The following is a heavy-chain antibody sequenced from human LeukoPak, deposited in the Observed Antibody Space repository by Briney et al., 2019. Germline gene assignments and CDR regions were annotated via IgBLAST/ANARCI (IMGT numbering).Heavy chain of an antibody. CDR3: ARSTGDWYFDL. D-gene: IGHD7-27*01. Sequence: ASVKVSCKASGYTFTGYYMHWVRQAPGQGLEWLGWINPNIAATNYAQKFQGRVTMTRDTSISTAYMELSRLRSDDTAVYYCARSTGDWYFDLWGRGTLVTVSS. J-gene: IGHJ2*01. CDR1: GYTFTGYY. CDR2: INPNIAAT. V-gene: IGHV1-2*02.